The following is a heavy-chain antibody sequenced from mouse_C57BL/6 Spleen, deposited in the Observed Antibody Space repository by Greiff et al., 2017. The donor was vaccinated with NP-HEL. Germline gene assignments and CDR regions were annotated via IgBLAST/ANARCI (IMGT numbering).Heavy chain of an antibody. CDR3: ARRTITTVVATDAMDY. CDR2: IYPRSGNT. J-gene: IGHJ4*01. D-gene: IGHD1-1*01. CDR1: GYTFTSYG. V-gene: IGHV1-81*01. Sequence: QVQLQQSGAELARPGASVKLSCKASGYTFTSYGISWVKQRTGQGLEWIGEIYPRSGNTYYNEKFKGKATLTADKSSSTAYMELRSLTSEDSAVYFCARRTITTVVATDAMDYWGQGTSVTVSS.